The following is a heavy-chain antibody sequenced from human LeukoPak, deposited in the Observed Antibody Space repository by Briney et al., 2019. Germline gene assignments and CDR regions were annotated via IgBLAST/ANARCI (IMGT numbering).Heavy chain of an antibody. Sequence: SETLSLTCAVYGRSFGGYYWSWIRQPPGKGLEWIGEINHSGSTNYNPSLKSRVTISVDTSKNQFSLKLSSVTAADTAVYYCARERGSSWYKRALDYWGQGTLVTVSS. D-gene: IGHD6-13*01. CDR1: GRSFGGYY. V-gene: IGHV4-34*01. J-gene: IGHJ4*02. CDR2: INHSGST. CDR3: ARERGSSWYKRALDY.